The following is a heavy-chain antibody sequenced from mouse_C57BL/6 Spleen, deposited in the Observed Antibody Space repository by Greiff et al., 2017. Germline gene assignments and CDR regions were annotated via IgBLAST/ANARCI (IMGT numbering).Heavy chain of an antibody. CDR3: VRHGLRGGYLDY. CDR1: GFSFNTYA. D-gene: IGHD1-1*01. V-gene: IGHV10-1*01. Sequence: EVQLVESGGGLVQPKGSLKLSCAASGFSFNTYAMNWVRQAPGKGLEWVARIRSKSNNYATYYADSVKYRFTISSDDSESMLYIKMNNLKTEDTAMYYCVRHGLRGGYLDYWGQGTTLTVSS. CDR2: IRSKSNNYAT. J-gene: IGHJ2*01.